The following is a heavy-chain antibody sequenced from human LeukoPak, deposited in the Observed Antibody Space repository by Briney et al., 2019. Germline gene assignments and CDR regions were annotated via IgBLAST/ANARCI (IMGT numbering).Heavy chain of an antibody. V-gene: IGHV3-64*01. J-gene: IGHJ4*02. Sequence: GGSLRLSCAASGFTFSSSVLHWVRQAPGKGLEYVSGISSDGGTTYYAKSVKGRFSISRDNSKNMLYLQMGSLRTEDMAVCYCAAPGYSDGWELDYWGQGTLVTVSS. CDR1: GFTFSSSV. CDR2: ISSDGGTT. CDR3: AAPGYSDGWELDY. D-gene: IGHD6-19*01.